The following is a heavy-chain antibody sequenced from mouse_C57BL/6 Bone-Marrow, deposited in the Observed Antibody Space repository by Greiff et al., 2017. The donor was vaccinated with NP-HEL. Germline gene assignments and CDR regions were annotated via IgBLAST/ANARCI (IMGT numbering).Heavy chain of an antibody. CDR3: ARDDGYSMDY. D-gene: IGHD2-3*01. J-gene: IGHJ4*01. CDR2: IDPSDSYT. V-gene: IGHV1-59*01. Sequence: VQLQHPGAELVRPGTSVKLSCKASGYTFTSYWMHWVKQRPGQGLEWIGVIDPSDSYTNYNQKFKGKATLTVDTSSSTAYMQLSSLTSEDSAVYYCARDDGYSMDYWGQGTSVTVSS. CDR1: GYTFTSYW.